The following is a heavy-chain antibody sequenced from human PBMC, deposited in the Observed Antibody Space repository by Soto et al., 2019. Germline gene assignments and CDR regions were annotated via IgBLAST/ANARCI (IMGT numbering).Heavy chain of an antibody. CDR3: ERIAESGGGWDV. J-gene: IGHJ6*02. D-gene: IGHD6-13*01. CDR2: IKQDGSEE. V-gene: IGHV3-7*03. CDR1: GFTFSSYW. Sequence: EVQLVESGGGLVQPGGSLRLSCVDSGFTFSSYWMSWVRQAPVKGLEWVGNIKQDGSEENYVDSVKGRFTISRDNAKNSMYLQMNSLRVEDAAVYYCERIAESGGGWDVWGQGTTVVVSS.